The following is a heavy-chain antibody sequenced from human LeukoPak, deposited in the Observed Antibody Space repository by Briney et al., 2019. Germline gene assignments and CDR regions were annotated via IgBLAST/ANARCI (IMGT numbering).Heavy chain of an antibody. CDR3: AKVAVAGYYYYYMDV. D-gene: IGHD6-19*01. CDR1: GFTFSNYW. Sequence: GGSLRLSCVVSGFTFSNYWMTWVRQAPGKGLEWVANIQQDGSEKYYVDSVKGRFTIFRDNAKNSVYLQMNSLRAEDTAVYYCAKVAVAGYYYYYMDVWGKGTTVTISS. J-gene: IGHJ6*03. CDR2: IQQDGSEK. V-gene: IGHV3-7*01.